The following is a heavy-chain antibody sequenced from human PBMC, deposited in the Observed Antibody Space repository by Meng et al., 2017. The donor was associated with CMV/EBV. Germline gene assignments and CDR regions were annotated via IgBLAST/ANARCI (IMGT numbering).Heavy chain of an antibody. D-gene: IGHD6-25*01. CDR1: GFTFSSYA. Sequence: GSLRLSCAASGFTFSSYAMHWVRQAPGKGLEWVAVISYDGSNKYYADSVKGRFTISRDNSKNTLYLQMNSLRAEDTAVYYCARGDSSVYYYYYYGMDVWGQGTTVTVSS. V-gene: IGHV3-30*04. CDR2: ISYDGSNK. CDR3: ARGDSSVYYYYYYGMDV. J-gene: IGHJ6*02.